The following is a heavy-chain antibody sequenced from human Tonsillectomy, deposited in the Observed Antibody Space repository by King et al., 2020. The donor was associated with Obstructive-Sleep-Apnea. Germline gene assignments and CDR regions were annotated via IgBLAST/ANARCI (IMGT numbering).Heavy chain of an antibody. CDR2: ISSSSSYI. CDR3: ARDEQPHYYDSSGYYNY. CDR1: GFTFSSYS. D-gene: IGHD3-22*01. J-gene: IGHJ4*02. V-gene: IGHV3-21*01. Sequence: VQLVESGGGLVKPGGSLRLSCAASGFTFSSYSMNWVRQAPGKGLEWGSSISSSSSYIYYADSVKGRFTISRDNAKNSLYLQMNSLRAEDTAVYYCARDEQPHYYDSSGYYNYWGQGTLVTVSS.